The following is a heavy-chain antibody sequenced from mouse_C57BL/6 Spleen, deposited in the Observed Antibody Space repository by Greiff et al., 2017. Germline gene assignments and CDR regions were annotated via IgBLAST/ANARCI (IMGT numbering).Heavy chain of an antibody. V-gene: IGHV1-18*01. CDR2: INPNNGGT. J-gene: IGHJ3*01. CDR1: GYTFTDYN. D-gene: IGHD1-1*01. CDR3: AIFITTGGPAY. Sequence: VQLKQSGPELVKPGASVKIPCKASGYTFTDYNMDWVKQSHGKSLEWIGDINPNNGGTIYNQKFKGKATLTVDKSSSTAYMELRSLTSEDTAVYYCAIFITTGGPAYWGQGTLVTVSA.